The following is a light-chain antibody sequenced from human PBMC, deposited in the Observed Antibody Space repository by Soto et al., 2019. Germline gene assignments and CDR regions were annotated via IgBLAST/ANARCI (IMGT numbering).Light chain of an antibody. J-gene: IGKJ4*01. V-gene: IGKV3-20*01. CDR3: QQYGSSPHT. CDR1: QSVSSTF. Sequence: EIVLTQSPGTLSLSPGERATLSCRASQSVSSTFLAWYQQKPGQAPGLLLFGASNRASGIPDRFAGSGSGTGFTLTISRMEPEDFAVYYCQQYGSSPHTFGGGTKVDIK. CDR2: GAS.